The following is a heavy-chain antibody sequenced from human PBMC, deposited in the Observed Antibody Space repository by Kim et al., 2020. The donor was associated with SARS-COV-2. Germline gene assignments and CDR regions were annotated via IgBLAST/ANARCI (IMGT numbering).Heavy chain of an antibody. CDR2: IDHGGST. CDR1: GGSFSGYY. Sequence: SETLSLTCAVYGGSFSGYYWSWIRQPPGKGLEWIGEIDHGGSTNYSPSLKSRVTISVDTSKNHISLKLNSMTAADTAMYYCARGLRGGAALWGQGTVVTVSS. CDR3: ARGLRGGAAL. V-gene: IGHV4-34*01. D-gene: IGHD3-16*01. J-gene: IGHJ4*02.